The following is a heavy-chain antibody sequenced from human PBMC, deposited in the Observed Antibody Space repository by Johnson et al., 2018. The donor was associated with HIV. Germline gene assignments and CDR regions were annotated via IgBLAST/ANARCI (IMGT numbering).Heavy chain of an antibody. D-gene: IGHD3-3*01. CDR1: GFTFSRYD. J-gene: IGHJ3*02. V-gene: IGHV3-13*01. CDR3: AGSPSEWDAFDI. CDR2: IGIAGDT. Sequence: EVQLVESGGGLVQPGGSLSLSCAASGFTFSRYDMHWVRQATGKGLEWVSGIGIAGDTYYAGSVKGRFTISRDNAKNSLYLQMNSLRAEDTAVYYCAGSPSEWDAFDIWGQGTMVTVSS.